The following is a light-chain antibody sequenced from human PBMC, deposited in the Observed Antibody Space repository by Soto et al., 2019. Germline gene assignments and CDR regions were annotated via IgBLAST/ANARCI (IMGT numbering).Light chain of an antibody. CDR1: SSDVGGYNY. CDR2: EVS. CDR3: SSYSSVTTLWV. J-gene: IGLJ3*02. Sequence: QSALTQPASVSGSPGQSITISGTGTSSDVGGYNYVSWYQQHPGQAPKLIIYEVSNRPSGVSNRFSGSKSGNTASLTVSGVQAEDEADYYCSSYSSVTTLWVFGGGTKLTVL. V-gene: IGLV2-14*01.